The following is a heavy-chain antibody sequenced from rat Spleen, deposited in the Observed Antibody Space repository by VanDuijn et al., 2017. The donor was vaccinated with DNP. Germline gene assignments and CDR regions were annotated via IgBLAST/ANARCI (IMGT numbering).Heavy chain of an antibody. CDR2: ISSGGNT. Sequence: VQLQESGPGLVQPSQTLSLTCTVSGFSLTTYTVTWVRQPPGKGLEWIAAISSGGNTDYNSALKSRLSINRDTSKSQVFLKMNSLQTDDTAIYYCTRESWGYVMDAWGQGASVTVSS. CDR3: TRESWGYVMDA. D-gene: IGHD5-1*01. CDR1: GFSLTTYT. J-gene: IGHJ4*01. V-gene: IGHV2-15*01.